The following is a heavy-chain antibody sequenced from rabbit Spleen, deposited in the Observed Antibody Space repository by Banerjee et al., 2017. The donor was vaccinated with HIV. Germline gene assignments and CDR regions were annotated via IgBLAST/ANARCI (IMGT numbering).Heavy chain of an antibody. Sequence: QEQLVESGGGLVQPEGSLTLTCTASGFSFSNKAVMCWVRQAPGKGLEWIACIDSGSSGFTYFATWAKGRFTCSKTSSTTVTLQMTRLTVADTATYFCARDSSSSFSSYGMDLWGQGTLVTVS. V-gene: IGHV1S45*01. CDR1: GFSFSNKAV. CDR2: IDSGSSGFT. J-gene: IGHJ6*01. CDR3: ARDSSSSFSSYGMDL. D-gene: IGHD1-1*01.